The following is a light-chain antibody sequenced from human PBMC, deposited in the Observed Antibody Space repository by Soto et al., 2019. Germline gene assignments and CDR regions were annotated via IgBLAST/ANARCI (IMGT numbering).Light chain of an antibody. V-gene: IGLV2-23*01. Sequence: QSALTQPASVSGSPGQSITISCIGTSSDVGAYDLVSWYQQHPGTAPRLIIYENIRRPSTISSRFSGSKSGNTASLTISGLRAEDEDNYHCCSYAGNRIFIFGGGTKLTVL. J-gene: IGLJ2*01. CDR3: CSYAGNRIFI. CDR2: ENI. CDR1: SSDVGAYDL.